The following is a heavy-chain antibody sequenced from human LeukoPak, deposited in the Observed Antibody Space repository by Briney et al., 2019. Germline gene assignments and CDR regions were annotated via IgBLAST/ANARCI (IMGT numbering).Heavy chain of an antibody. D-gene: IGHD3-3*01. V-gene: IGHV5-51*01. CDR2: IYPGDSDT. J-gene: IGHJ6*03. CDR3: ARQDSDTIFDYYYMDV. CDR1: GYSFTSYW. Sequence: GESLKISCKGSGYSFTSYWIGWVRQMPGKGLEWMGIIYPGDSDTRYSPSFQGQVTISADKSISTAYLQRSSLKASDTAMYYCARQDSDTIFDYYYMDVWGKGTTVTVSS.